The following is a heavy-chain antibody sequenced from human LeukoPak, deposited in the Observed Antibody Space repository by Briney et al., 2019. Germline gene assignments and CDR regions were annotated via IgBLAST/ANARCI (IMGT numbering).Heavy chain of an antibody. CDR3: ARRQYYDGVDY. J-gene: IGHJ4*02. CDR2: LIYSRRD. D-gene: IGHD3-22*01. CDR1: GDSLSPSSYF. Sequence: SETLSLTCTVSGDSLSPSSYFWACLRPSPGQGLEWIGNLIYSRRDNHNPSRGGRVSMSIDTSKNHFSLNLDSVTATDTAVYYCARRQYYDGVDYWGQGTLVTVSS. V-gene: IGHV4-39*02.